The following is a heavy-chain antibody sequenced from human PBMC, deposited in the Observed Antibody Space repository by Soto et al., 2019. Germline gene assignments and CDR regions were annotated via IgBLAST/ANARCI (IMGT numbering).Heavy chain of an antibody. Sequence: NPSETLSLTCTVSGDSISSADYYWSWIRQTPGKGLEWIGHIFYSGTTYYNPSLKSRLTISVDTSKNHFSLRLTSMTAADTAVYYCARDLWVEPELYYYGMDVWGQGTTVTVSS. CDR3: ARDLWVEPELYYYGMDV. V-gene: IGHV4-30-4*01. CDR1: GDSISSADYY. J-gene: IGHJ6*02. D-gene: IGHD1-1*01. CDR2: IFYSGTT.